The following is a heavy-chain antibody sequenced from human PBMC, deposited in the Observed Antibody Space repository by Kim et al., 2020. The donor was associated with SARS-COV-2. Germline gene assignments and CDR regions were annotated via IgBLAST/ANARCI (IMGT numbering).Heavy chain of an antibody. CDR2: ISSDGGST. D-gene: IGHD3-10*01. J-gene: IGHJ4*02. V-gene: IGHV3-64*05. CDR3: VTRNYYNSGSYYEGSPFDF. CDR1: GFTFSNYA. Sequence: GGSRRLSCSASGFTFSNYAMHWVRQAPGKGLEYVSAISSDGGSTYYADSVKGRFTISRDNSKNMLYVQMSSLRVEDTAIYYCVTRNYYNSGSYYEGSPFDFWDQGTLVTVSS.